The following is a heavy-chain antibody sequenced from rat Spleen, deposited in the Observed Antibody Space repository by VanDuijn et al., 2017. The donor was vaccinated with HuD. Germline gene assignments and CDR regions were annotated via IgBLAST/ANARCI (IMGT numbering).Heavy chain of an antibody. Sequence: EVQLVESDGGLVQPGRSLKLSCAASGFTFSDYYMSWVRQAPTKGLEWVASISYDGGGIYYPDSVKGRFTISRDNAKSTLYLQMDSLRSEDTASYYCARQETGYRFAYWGQGTLVTVSS. CDR3: ARQETGYRFAY. V-gene: IGHV5-20*01. CDR2: ISYDGGGI. CDR1: GFTFSDYY. J-gene: IGHJ3*01. D-gene: IGHD1-12*03.